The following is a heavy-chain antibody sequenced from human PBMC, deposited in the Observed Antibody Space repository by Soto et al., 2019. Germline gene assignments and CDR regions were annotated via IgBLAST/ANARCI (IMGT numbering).Heavy chain of an antibody. CDR1: GFTFSSYA. J-gene: IGHJ4*02. CDR3: AKGVQWLEPFDY. V-gene: IGHV3-23*01. D-gene: IGHD6-19*01. Sequence: GGSLRLACAASGFTFSSYAMSWVRQAPGKGLEWVSAISGSGGSTYYAGSVKGRFTISRDNSKNTLYLQMNSLRAEDTAVYYCAKGVQWLEPFDYWGQGTLVTVSS. CDR2: ISGSGGST.